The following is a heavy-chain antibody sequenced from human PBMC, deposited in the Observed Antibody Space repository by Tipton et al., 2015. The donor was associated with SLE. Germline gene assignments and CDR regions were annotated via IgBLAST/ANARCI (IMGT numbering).Heavy chain of an antibody. CDR2: INFSGNT. V-gene: IGHV4-34*01. D-gene: IGHD6-13*01. Sequence: AGLVKPSETLSLTCAMDGESFSAYYWSWIRQSPGKGLEWIGEINFSGNTYYNPSLKSRVTISVDRSKNHFSLKLSSVTAADTAVYYCAREERIAAAGRLYYYYAMDVWGQGTTVTVSS. CDR1: GESFSAYY. CDR3: AREERIAAAGRLYYYYAMDV. J-gene: IGHJ6*02.